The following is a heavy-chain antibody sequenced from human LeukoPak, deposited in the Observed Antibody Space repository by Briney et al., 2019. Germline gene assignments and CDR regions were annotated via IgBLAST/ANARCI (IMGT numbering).Heavy chain of an antibody. CDR2: IYYSWTT. V-gene: IGHV4-39*02. J-gene: IGHJ4*02. CDR1: GGSINSNSHH. D-gene: IGHD3-9*01. Sequence: SETLSLTCSVSGGSINSNSHHWDWIRQAPGKGLEWIGNIYYSWTTSYNPSLKSRVTISVDTSKNHFSLRLSSVPAADTAVYYCARRGDILTDYAYDFWGQGTLVTVSS. CDR3: ARRGDILTDYAYDF.